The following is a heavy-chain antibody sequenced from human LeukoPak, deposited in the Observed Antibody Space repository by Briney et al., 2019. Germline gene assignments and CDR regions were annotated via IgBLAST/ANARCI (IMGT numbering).Heavy chain of an antibody. CDR1: GFIFSSYA. CDR3: ARDSRGLSYYDSRGYGVDY. D-gene: IGHD3-22*01. V-gene: IGHV3-30*04. J-gene: IGHJ4*02. CDR2: ISYDGSNK. Sequence: GGSLRLSCAASGFIFSSYAMHWVRQAPGKGLEWVAVISYDGSNKYYADSVKGRFTISRDNAKNSLYLQMNSLRAEDTAVYYCARDSRGLSYYDSRGYGVDYWGQGTLVTVSS.